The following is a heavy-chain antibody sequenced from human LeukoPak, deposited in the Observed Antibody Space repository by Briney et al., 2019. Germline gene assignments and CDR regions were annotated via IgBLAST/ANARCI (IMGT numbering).Heavy chain of an antibody. CDR3: ARVLRYCSSTSCYRNWFDP. Sequence: SETLSLTCAVYGGSFSGYYWSWIRQPPGKGLEGIGEINHSGSTNYNPSLKSRVTISVDTSKNQFSLKLSSVTAADTAVYYCARVLRYCSSTSCYRNWFDPWGQGTLVTVSS. J-gene: IGHJ5*02. CDR1: GGSFSGYY. CDR2: INHSGST. V-gene: IGHV4-34*01. D-gene: IGHD2-2*01.